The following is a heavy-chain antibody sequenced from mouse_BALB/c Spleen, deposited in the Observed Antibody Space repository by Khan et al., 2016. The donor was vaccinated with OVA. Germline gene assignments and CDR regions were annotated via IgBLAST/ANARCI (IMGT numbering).Heavy chain of an antibody. Sequence: EVQLQQSGPELVRPGASVKISCKASGYSFTGYFMNWVMQSHGKSLEWIGRINPHIGETFYNQRFKDKATLTVDESSSTAHMELRSLASEDPAVYYCTRIYRSDFDYWGQGTTLTVSS. CDR1: GYSFTGYF. V-gene: IGHV1-20*02. D-gene: IGHD1-1*01. CDR2: INPHIGET. CDR3: TRIYRSDFDY. J-gene: IGHJ2*01.